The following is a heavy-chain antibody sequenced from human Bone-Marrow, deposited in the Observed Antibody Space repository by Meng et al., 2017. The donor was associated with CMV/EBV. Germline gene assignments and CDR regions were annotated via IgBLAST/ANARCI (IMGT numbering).Heavy chain of an antibody. CDR1: GFNFGGYG. Sequence: GGSLRLSCATSGFNFGGYGVNWVRQAPGKGLEWVSYISSSGSTIYYADSVKGRFTISRDNAKNSLYLQMNSLRAGDTAVYYCTGKGFESWGQGTLVTVSS. J-gene: IGHJ4*02. CDR2: ISSSGSTI. V-gene: IGHV3-48*03. CDR3: TGKGFES. D-gene: IGHD1-1*01.